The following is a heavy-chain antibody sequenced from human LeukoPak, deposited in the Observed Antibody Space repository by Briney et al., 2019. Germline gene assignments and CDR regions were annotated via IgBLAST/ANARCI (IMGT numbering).Heavy chain of an antibody. CDR2: INSGNNYI. CDR1: GFTFSDYT. Sequence: GGSLRLSCVAPGFTFSDYTMHWVRQAPGKALEWVSSINSGNNYIYYADSVKGRFTISRDNAKNSLFLQMNSLRADDTAVYSCARVLLGMSAFDLWGQGTMVSVSS. V-gene: IGHV3-21*06. CDR3: ARVLLGMSAFDL. J-gene: IGHJ3*01. D-gene: IGHD3-9*01.